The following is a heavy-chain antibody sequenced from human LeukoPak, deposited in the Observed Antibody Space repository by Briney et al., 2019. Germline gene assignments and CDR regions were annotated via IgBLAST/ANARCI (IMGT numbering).Heavy chain of an antibody. CDR3: ARLATAGNDYFDY. V-gene: IGHV4-59*08. CDR1: GGSISSYY. D-gene: IGHD6-13*01. J-gene: IGHJ4*02. CDR2: IHYSGST. Sequence: PSETLSLNCTVSGGSISSYYWSWVRQPPGKGLEWIGYIHYSGSTNYNPSLKSRVTISVDTSKNQFSLKLSSVTAADTAVYYCARLATAGNDYFDYWGQGTLVTVSS.